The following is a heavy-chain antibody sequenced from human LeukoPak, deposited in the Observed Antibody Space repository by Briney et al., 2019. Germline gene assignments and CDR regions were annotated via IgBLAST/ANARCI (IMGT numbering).Heavy chain of an antibody. CDR1: GFTVSSNY. V-gene: IGHV3-66*02. CDR2: IYSGGST. CDR3: ARDAGYDYVWGTPYFDY. Sequence: PGGSLRLSCAASGFTVSSNYMSWVRQAPGKGLEWVSVIYSGGSTYYADSVKGRFTISRDNPKNTLYLQMNSLRAEDTAVYYCARDAGYDYVWGTPYFDYWGQGTLVTVSS. D-gene: IGHD3-16*01. J-gene: IGHJ4*02.